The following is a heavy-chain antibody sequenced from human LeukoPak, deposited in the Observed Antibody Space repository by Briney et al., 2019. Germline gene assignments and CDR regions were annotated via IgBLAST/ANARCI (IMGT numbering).Heavy chain of an antibody. D-gene: IGHD5-12*01. Sequence: SETLSLTCAVYGGSFSGYYWSWIRQPPGKGLEWIGYIHYSGSTNYNPSLKGRVTMSVDTSKNQFSLKLSSVTAADTAVYYCARDGTPYDPYYYYGMDVWGQGTTVTVSS. CDR1: GGSFSGYY. J-gene: IGHJ6*02. V-gene: IGHV4-59*01. CDR3: ARDGTPYDPYYYYGMDV. CDR2: IHYSGST.